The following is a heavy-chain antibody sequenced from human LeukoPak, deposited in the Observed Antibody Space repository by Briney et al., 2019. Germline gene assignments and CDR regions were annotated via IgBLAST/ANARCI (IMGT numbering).Heavy chain of an antibody. D-gene: IGHD1-1*01. CDR1: GGSISSSSYY. J-gene: IGHJ4*02. CDR2: IYYSGST. CDR3: ARDTTGTLDY. V-gene: IGHV4-39*07. Sequence: SETLSLTCTVSGGSISSSSYYWGWIRQPPGKGQEWIGSIYYSGSTYYNPSLKSRVTISVDTSKNQFSLKLSSVTAADTAVYYCARDTTGTLDYWGQGTLVTVSS.